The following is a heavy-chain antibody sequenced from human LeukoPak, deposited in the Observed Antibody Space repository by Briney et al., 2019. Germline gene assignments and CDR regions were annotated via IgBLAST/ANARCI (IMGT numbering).Heavy chain of an antibody. CDR1: GFTFSNYA. CDR3: ARDRAVPAAGDWFDP. V-gene: IGHV3-74*01. D-gene: IGHD2-2*01. J-gene: IGHJ5*02. CDR2: INTDGSST. Sequence: GGSLRLSCAASGFTFSNYAMHWVRQAPGKGLVWVSRINTDGSSTSYADSVKGRFTISRDNAKNTLYLQMNSLRAEDTAVYYCARDRAVPAAGDWFDPWGQGTLVTVSS.